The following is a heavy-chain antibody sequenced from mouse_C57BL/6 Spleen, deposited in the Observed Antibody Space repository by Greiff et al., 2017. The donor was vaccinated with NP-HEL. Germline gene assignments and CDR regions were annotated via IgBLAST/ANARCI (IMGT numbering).Heavy chain of an antibody. V-gene: IGHV8-8*01. CDR3: ARIYYYGSSPAWFAY. CDR1: GFSLSTFGMG. CDR2: IWWDDDK. Sequence: QVTLKECGPGILQPSQTLSLTCSFSGFSLSTFGMGVGWIRQPSGKGLEWLAHIWWDDDKYYNPALKSRLTISKDTSKNQVFLKIANVDTADTATYYCARIYYYGSSPAWFAYWGQGTLVTVSA. D-gene: IGHD1-1*01. J-gene: IGHJ3*01.